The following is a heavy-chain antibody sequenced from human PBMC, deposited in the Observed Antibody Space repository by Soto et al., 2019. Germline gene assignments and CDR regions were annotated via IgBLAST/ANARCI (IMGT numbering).Heavy chain of an antibody. D-gene: IGHD5-12*01. CDR1: GGSFSGYY. CDR3: ARLRKWIYSGYDRKYYFDY. CDR2: INHSGST. J-gene: IGHJ4*02. V-gene: IGHV4-34*01. Sequence: QVQLQQWGAGLLKPSETLSLTCAVYGGSFSGYYWSWIRQPPGKGLEWIGEINHSGSTNYNPSLKSRVTISVDTSKNQFSLKLSSVTAADTAVYYCARLRKWIYSGYDRKYYFDYRGQGTLVTVSS.